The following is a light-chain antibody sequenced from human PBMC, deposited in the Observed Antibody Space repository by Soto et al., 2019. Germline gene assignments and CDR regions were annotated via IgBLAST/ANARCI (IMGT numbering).Light chain of an antibody. CDR2: AAS. V-gene: IGKV1-9*01. CDR1: QDINTY. J-gene: IGKJ5*01. CDR3: PPRTSYPIT. Sequence: DIQLTQSPSFLSASVGDRVTITCRASQDINTYLAWYQQKPGKAPKLLIFAASPLQNGVPSRFSGSGSGTEFTVTITSLQPEDFAPYHCPPRTSYPITFGQGTRLEIK.